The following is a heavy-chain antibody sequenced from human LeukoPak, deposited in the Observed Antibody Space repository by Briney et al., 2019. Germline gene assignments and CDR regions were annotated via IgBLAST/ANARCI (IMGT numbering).Heavy chain of an antibody. D-gene: IGHD2-2*02. CDR1: GYTFTSYG. J-gene: IGHJ6*02. V-gene: IGHV1-18*01. Sequence: ASVKVSCKASGYTFTSYGISWVRQAPGQGLEWMGWISAYNGNTNYAQKLQGRVTMTTDTSTSTAYMELRSLRSGDTAVYYCARDGYCSSTSCYKIYYYYGMDVWGQGTTVTVSS. CDR3: ARDGYCSSTSCYKIYYYYGMDV. CDR2: ISAYNGNT.